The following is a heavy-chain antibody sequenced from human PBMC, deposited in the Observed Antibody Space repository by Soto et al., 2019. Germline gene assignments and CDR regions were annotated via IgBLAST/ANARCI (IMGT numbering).Heavy chain of an antibody. Sequence: SETLSLTCTVSGGSVSNSNYYWGWVRQSPGKGLEWIGSVYYRGRSYSKSSVKSRVTISVDTSKNQFSLNLNSVTASDTAVYYCVSQRTSVLTQAYFDYWGPGALVTVSS. CDR3: VSQRTSVLTQAYFDY. CDR2: VYYRGRS. J-gene: IGHJ4*02. CDR1: GGSVSNSNYY. D-gene: IGHD2-8*01. V-gene: IGHV4-39*01.